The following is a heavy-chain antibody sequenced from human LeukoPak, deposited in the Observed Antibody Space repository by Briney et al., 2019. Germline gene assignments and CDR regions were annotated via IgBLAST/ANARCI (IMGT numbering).Heavy chain of an antibody. V-gene: IGHV4-59*01. Sequence: SETLSLTCTVSGGSISSYYWSWIRQPPGKGLEWIGYIYYSGSTNYNPSLKSRLTISLDTSKNQFSLKLSSVTAADTAFYYCARVVYYDSRGPYFFDYWGQGTLVTVSS. J-gene: IGHJ4*02. D-gene: IGHD3-22*01. CDR2: IYYSGST. CDR3: ARVVYYDSRGPYFFDY. CDR1: GGSISSYY.